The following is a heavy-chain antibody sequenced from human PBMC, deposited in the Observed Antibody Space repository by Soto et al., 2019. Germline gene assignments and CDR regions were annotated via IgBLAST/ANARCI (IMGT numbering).Heavy chain of an antibody. Sequence: QITLKESGPTLVKPTQTLTLTCTVSGLSLRTTGVGVGWVRQPPGKALEWLALLYWDDDKRYSPSLKSRLTNTKGISQKQGVPKMTKHDTVDTATFFCVKNPFGCYFPQIFSSHPHYGLDVWGQGTTVTVSS. CDR1: GLSLRTTGVG. D-gene: IGHD3-16*01. J-gene: IGHJ6*02. CDR3: VKNPFGCYFPQIFSSHPHYGLDV. CDR2: LYWDDDK. V-gene: IGHV2-5*02.